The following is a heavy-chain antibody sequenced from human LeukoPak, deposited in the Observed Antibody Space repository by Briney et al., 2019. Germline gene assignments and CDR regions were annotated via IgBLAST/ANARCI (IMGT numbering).Heavy chain of an antibody. Sequence: GGSLRLSCAASGFTFSRYAMHWVRQAPGKGLEWVAVISYDGSNKYYADSVKGRFTISRDNSKNTLYLQMNSLRAEDTAVYYCARDSGMVRGVLDYWGQGTLVTVSS. CDR3: ARDSGMVRGVLDY. V-gene: IGHV3-30-3*01. D-gene: IGHD3-10*01. CDR1: GFTFSRYA. J-gene: IGHJ4*02. CDR2: ISYDGSNK.